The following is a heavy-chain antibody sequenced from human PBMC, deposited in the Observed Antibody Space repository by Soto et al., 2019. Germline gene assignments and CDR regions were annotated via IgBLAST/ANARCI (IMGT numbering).Heavy chain of an antibody. CDR3: ARVDYYDSCGYFDY. CDR2: IIPIFGTA. D-gene: IGHD3-22*01. V-gene: IGHV1-69*13. CDR1: GGTFSSYA. J-gene: IGHJ4*02. Sequence: SVKVSCKASGGTFSSYAISWVRQAPGQGLEWMGGIIPIFGTANYAQKFQGRVTITADESTSTAYMELSSLRSEDTAVYYCARVDYYDSCGYFDYWGQGTLVAVSS.